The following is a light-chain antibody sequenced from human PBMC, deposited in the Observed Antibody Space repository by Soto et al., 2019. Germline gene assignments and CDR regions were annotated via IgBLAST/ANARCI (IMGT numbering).Light chain of an antibody. Sequence: DIQMTQTPSSLSASVGDRVTITCRASQTIDSWLAWYQQRPGKAPKLLIYDASSLESGVPSRFSGSGSGTEFTLTISSLQPEDFATYYCQQSYFILGTFGRGTKV. J-gene: IGKJ1*01. CDR1: QTIDSW. CDR2: DAS. CDR3: QQSYFILGT. V-gene: IGKV1-5*01.